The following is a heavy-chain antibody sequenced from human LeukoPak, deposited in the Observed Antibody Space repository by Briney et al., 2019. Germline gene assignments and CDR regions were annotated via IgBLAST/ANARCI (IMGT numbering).Heavy chain of an antibody. Sequence: ASVKVSCKASGYTFSNYDINWVRQATGQGLEWMGYMNPNSGHTVYGQKFQGRVTMTRDTSISTAYMELSSLRFDDTAVYYCARVPRESNSHWGQGTLVTVSS. CDR2: MNPNSGHT. D-gene: IGHD1-1*01. J-gene: IGHJ4*02. CDR3: ARVPRESNSH. CDR1: GYTFSNYD. V-gene: IGHV1-8*01.